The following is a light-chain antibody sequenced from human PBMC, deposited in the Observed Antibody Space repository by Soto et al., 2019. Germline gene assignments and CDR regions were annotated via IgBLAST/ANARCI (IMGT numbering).Light chain of an antibody. V-gene: IGLV2-14*01. Sequence: QSVLTQPASVSGSPGQSITLSCTGTSSDIGGHHFVSWYQQQSGKAPKLVTYEVTDRPSAVSDRFSGSKSGNTASLTISGLQPEDEADYYCSSYTSSSLYVFGTGTKVTVL. CDR2: EVT. J-gene: IGLJ1*01. CDR3: SSYTSSSLYV. CDR1: SSDIGGHHF.